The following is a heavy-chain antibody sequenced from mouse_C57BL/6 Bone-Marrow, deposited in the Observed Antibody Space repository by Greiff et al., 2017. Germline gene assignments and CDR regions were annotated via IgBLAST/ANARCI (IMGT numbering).Heavy chain of an antibody. V-gene: IGHV1-19*01. CDR2: INPYNGGP. D-gene: IGHD1-1*01. Sequence: EVQLQQSGPVLVKPGASVKMSCKASGYTFTDYYMNWVKQSHGKSLEWIGVINPYNGGPSYNQKFKGKATLTVDKSSSTAYMELTSLTSEDSAVYYCAGYCYYGSSSYYYAMDYWGQGTSVTVSS. CDR1: GYTFTDYY. CDR3: AGYCYYGSSSYYYAMDY. J-gene: IGHJ4*01.